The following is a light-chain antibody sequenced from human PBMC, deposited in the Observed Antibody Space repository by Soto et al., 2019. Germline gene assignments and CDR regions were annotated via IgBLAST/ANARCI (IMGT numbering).Light chain of an antibody. CDR1: QSVSSNN. J-gene: IGKJ1*01. V-gene: IGKV3-20*01. CDR2: GAS. CDR3: QQYGNSLWT. Sequence: EIVLTQSPDTLSLSPGERATLSCRARQSVSSNNLVWYQQKVGQDPRLPIYGASSRATGIPDRFSGSGSGTDFTLSISRLETEDFAVYYCQQYGNSLWTSGQGTKVEIK.